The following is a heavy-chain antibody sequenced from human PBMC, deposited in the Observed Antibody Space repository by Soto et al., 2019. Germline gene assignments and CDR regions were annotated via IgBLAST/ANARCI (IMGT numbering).Heavy chain of an antibody. CDR1: GGSISRGDYY. J-gene: IGHJ4*02. CDR2: IYYSGST. D-gene: IGHD3-10*01. Sequence: SETLSLTCTVSGGSISRGDYYWSWIRQHPGKGLEWIGYIYYSGSTYYNPSLKSRVTISVDTSKNQFSLKLSSVTAADTAVYYCARTRSSRSELFDYWGQGTLVTVSS. V-gene: IGHV4-31*03. CDR3: ARTRSSRSELFDY.